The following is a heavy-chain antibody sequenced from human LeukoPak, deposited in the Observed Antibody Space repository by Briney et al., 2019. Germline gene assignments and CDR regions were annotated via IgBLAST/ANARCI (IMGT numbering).Heavy chain of an antibody. CDR2: IYHSGST. CDR1: GGSISSGGYS. J-gene: IGHJ5*02. CDR3: ATFHGSGSPFDP. V-gene: IGHV4-30-2*01. Sequence: SQTLSLTCAVSGGSISSGGYSWSWIRQPPGKGLEWIGYIYHSGSTYYNPSLKSRVTISVDRSKNQFSLKLSSVTAADTAVYYCATFHGSGSPFDPWGQGTLVTVSP. D-gene: IGHD3-10*01.